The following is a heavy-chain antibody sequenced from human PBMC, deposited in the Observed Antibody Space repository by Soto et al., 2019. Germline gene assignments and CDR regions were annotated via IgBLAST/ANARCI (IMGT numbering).Heavy chain of an antibody. J-gene: IGHJ4*02. D-gene: IGHD5-18*01. CDR2: IIPIFGTA. Sequence: ASVKVSCKASGGTFSSYAISWVRQAPGQGLEWMGGIIPIFGTANYAQKFQGRVTITADKSTSTAYMELSSLRSEDTAVYYCAREGFGYSYGYFDYWGQGTLVTVSS. V-gene: IGHV1-69*06. CDR3: AREGFGYSYGYFDY. CDR1: GGTFSSYA.